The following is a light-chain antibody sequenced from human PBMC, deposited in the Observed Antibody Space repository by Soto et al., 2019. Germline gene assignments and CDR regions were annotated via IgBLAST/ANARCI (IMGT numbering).Light chain of an antibody. Sequence: DIPMTQSPSSLSASVGDRVTITCRASQSISSYLNWYQQKPGKAPKLLIYAASSLQSGVPSRFSGSRSQTDFALTISSLQPEDFATYYCQQSYSTPQITFGQGTRLEMK. V-gene: IGKV1-39*01. CDR2: AAS. J-gene: IGKJ5*01. CDR1: QSISSY. CDR3: QQSYSTPQIT.